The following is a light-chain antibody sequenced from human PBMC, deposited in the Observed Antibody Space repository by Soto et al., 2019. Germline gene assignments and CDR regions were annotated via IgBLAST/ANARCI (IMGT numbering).Light chain of an antibody. CDR1: ALPKQY. CDR2: KDT. V-gene: IGLV3-25*02. Sequence: SYELTQAPSVSVSPGQTARITCSGDALPKQYAYWYQQKPGQAPVLVIYKDTERPSGIPERFSGSSSGTTVTLTISGVQAEDEADYYCQSADSSSIYVLFGGGTKLTAL. CDR3: QSADSSSIYVL. J-gene: IGLJ2*01.